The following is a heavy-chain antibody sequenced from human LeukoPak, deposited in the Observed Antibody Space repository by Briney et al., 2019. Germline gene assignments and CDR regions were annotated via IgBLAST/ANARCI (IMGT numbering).Heavy chain of an antibody. CDR2: IIPIFGTA. CDR1: GYTFTSYG. CDR3: ARAEGYYDFWSGYPNWFDP. J-gene: IGHJ5*02. D-gene: IGHD3-3*01. V-gene: IGHV1-69*13. Sequence: ASVKVSCKASGYTFTSYGISWVRQAPGQGLEWMGGIIPIFGTANYAQKFQGRVTITADESTSTAYMELSSLRSEDTAVYYCARAEGYYDFWSGYPNWFDPWGQGTLVTVSS.